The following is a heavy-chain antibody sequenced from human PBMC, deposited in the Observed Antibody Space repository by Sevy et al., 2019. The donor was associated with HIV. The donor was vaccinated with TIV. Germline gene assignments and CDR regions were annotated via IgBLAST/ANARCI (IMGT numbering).Heavy chain of an antibody. Sequence: GGSLRLSCAASGFTFSDYYMSWIRQAPGKGLEWVSSISSSGSIIYYADSVKGRFTISGDNAKNSLYLQMNSLRAEDTAVYYCARLYCSGGSCYGGGYFQHWGQGTLVTVSS. J-gene: IGHJ1*01. CDR1: GFTFSDYY. D-gene: IGHD2-15*01. CDR3: ARLYCSGGSCYGGGYFQH. CDR2: ISSSGSII. V-gene: IGHV3-11*01.